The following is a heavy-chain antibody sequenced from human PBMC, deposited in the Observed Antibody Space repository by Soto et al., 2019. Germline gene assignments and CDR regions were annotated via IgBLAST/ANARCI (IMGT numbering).Heavy chain of an antibody. CDR3: ARVPYCSSTSCYTRNYYYYGMDV. CDR2: ISAYNGNT. Sequence: ASVKVSCKASGYTFTRYGISWVRQAPGQGLEWMGWISAYNGNTNYAQKLQGRVTMTTDTSTSTAYMELRSLRSDDTAVYYCARVPYCSSTSCYTRNYYYYGMDVWGQGTTVTVSS. CDR1: GYTFTRYG. J-gene: IGHJ6*02. D-gene: IGHD2-2*02. V-gene: IGHV1-18*04.